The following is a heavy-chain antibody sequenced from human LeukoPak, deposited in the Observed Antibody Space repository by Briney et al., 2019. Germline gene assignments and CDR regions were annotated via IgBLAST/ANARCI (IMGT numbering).Heavy chain of an antibody. D-gene: IGHD3-10*01. CDR3: ARYHSRSHEGWIDP. V-gene: IGHV4-38-2*01. Sequence: SETLSLTCSVSGYSISSGNYWGWIRLPPGKGLQWIGSIYHSGSTYYNPSLKSRVTISLDAFNNHFSLTLSSVTAADTAVYYCARYHSRSHEGWIDPWGQGALVTVSS. CDR1: GYSISSGNY. CDR2: IYHSGST. J-gene: IGHJ5*02.